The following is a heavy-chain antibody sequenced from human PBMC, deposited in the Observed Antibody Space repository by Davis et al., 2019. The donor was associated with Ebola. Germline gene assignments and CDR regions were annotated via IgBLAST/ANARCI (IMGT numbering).Heavy chain of an antibody. CDR3: ATLYY. V-gene: IGHV5-51*01. Sequence: PGGSLRLSCKGSGYSFSTHWIGWVRQLPGKGLEWMGIIYPGDSDARYNPSFQGQVTMSVDKSITTAYLQWSSLKASDSAMYYCATLYYWGQGTLVTVSS. CDR1: GYSFSTHW. CDR2: IYPGDSDA. J-gene: IGHJ4*02.